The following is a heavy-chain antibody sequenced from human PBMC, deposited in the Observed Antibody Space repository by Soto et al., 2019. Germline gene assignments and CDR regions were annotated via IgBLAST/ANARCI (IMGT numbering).Heavy chain of an antibody. J-gene: IGHJ4*01. Sequence: SETLSLTCTVSGGSISSYYWSWIRQPPGKGLEWIGYIYYNGITNYNPSLKSRVTISIDTSKNQSSLKLASVTAADTAVYFCARGIYFYYFYYWGQGTLVTVSS. D-gene: IGHD3-3*01. CDR3: ARGIYFYYFYY. CDR2: IYYNGIT. V-gene: IGHV4-59*01. CDR1: GGSISSYY.